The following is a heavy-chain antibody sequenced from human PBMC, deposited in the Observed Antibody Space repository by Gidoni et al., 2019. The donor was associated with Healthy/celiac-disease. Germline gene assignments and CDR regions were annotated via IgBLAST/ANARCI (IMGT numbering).Heavy chain of an antibody. CDR1: CGTFSSYA. Sequence: QVQLVQSGAEGKKPGSSVKVSCQASCGTFSSYAISWVRQDPGQGLEWIGWNIPIFGTANYAQKFQGRVTITADKSTRTAYMELSSLRAEDTAVYYCARNSFYSGSHYYFDYWGQGTLVTVSS. CDR2: NIPIFGTA. D-gene: IGHD1-26*01. J-gene: IGHJ4*02. CDR3: ARNSFYSGSHYYFDY. V-gene: IGHV1-69*06.